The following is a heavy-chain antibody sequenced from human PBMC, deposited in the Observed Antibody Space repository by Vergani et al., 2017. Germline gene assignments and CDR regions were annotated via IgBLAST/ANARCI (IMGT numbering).Heavy chain of an antibody. D-gene: IGHD3-3*01. CDR3: ARGGGLRFLEWFAFDY. Sequence: QVQLQESGPGLVKPSETLSLTCAVSGYSISSGYYWGWIRQPPGKGLEWIGYIYYTGSTYYNPSLKSRVTISVDTSKNQFSLKLSSVTAADTAVYYCARGGGLRFLEWFAFDYWGQGTLVTVSS. CDR2: IYYTGST. J-gene: IGHJ4*02. V-gene: IGHV4-38-2*01. CDR1: GYSISSGYY.